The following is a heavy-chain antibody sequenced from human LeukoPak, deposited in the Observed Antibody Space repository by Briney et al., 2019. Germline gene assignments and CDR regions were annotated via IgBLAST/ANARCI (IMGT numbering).Heavy chain of an antibody. D-gene: IGHD5-12*01. CDR1: GVNFDDYA. J-gene: IGHJ4*02. V-gene: IGHV3-9*03. CDR3: AKGSGYDWGGQGGHLFDY. CDR2: LNWDSRSM. Sequence: GGSLRLSCAASGVNFDDYAMHWVRQSPGTGLEWVAGLNWDSRSMAYADSVRGRFTISRDNAKNSLYLQMNSLRAEDMALYYCAKGSGYDWGGQGGHLFDYWGQGTLVTVSS.